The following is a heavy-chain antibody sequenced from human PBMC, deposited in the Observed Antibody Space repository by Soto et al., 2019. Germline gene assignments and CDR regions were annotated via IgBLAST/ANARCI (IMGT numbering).Heavy chain of an antibody. J-gene: IGHJ4*02. V-gene: IGHV3-23*01. CDR3: AKSLSTATSFDY. CDR2: ISVAGDT. CDR1: GFTFSSYA. Sequence: GSLRLSCAASGFTFSSYATNWVRQAPGKGPEWVSHISVAGDTYYADSVKGRFTISRDNSRNTLFLQMNSLRAEDTAVYYCAKSLSTATSFDYWGQRTPVTVPS.